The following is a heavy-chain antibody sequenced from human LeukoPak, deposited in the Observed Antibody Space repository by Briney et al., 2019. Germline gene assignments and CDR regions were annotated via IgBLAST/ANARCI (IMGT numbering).Heavy chain of an antibody. V-gene: IGHV1-69*11. CDR2: IIPILGTA. J-gene: IGHJ4*02. CDR1: GGTFSSYA. CDR3: ASTYCSSTSCYFGSLDY. D-gene: IGHD2-2*01. Sequence: SVKVSCKASGGTFSSYAISWVRQAPGQGLEWMGRIIPILGTANYAQKFQGRVTITTDESTSTAYMELSSLRSEDTAVYYCASTYCSSTSCYFGSLDYWGQGTLVTVSS.